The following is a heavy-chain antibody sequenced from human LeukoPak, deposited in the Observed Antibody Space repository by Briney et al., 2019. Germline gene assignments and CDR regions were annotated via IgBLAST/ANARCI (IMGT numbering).Heavy chain of an antibody. CDR2: INPNSGGT. CDR1: GYTFTGYY. CDR3: ARGDCSSTSCLRFDY. D-gene: IGHD2-2*01. J-gene: IGHJ4*02. Sequence: ASVKVSCKASGYTFTGYYMHWVRQAPGQGLEWMGWINPNSGGTNYAQKFQGRVTMTSDTSISTAYMELSRLRSDDTAVYYCARGDCSSTSCLRFDYWGQGTLVTVSS. V-gene: IGHV1-2*02.